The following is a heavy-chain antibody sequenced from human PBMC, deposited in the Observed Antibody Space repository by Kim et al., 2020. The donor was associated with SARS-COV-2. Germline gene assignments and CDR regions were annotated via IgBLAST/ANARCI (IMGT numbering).Heavy chain of an antibody. Sequence: SETLSLTCTVSGGSISSGDYYWSWIRQPPGKGLEWIGYIYYSGSTYYNPSLKSRVTISVDTSKNQFSLKLSSVTAVDTAVYYCARDIDGYYFDYWGQGTLITVSS. CDR1: GGSISSGDYY. J-gene: IGHJ4*02. CDR3: ARDIDGYYFDY. CDR2: IYYSGST. D-gene: IGHD2-15*01. V-gene: IGHV4-30-4*01.